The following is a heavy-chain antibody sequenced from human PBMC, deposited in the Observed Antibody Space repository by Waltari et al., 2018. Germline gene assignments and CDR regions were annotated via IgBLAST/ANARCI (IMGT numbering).Heavy chain of an antibody. CDR3: ARDRGQSGYGEAY. D-gene: IGHD5-12*01. CDR1: SFAFSDYY. Sequence: QVQLVESGGDLVKPGGSLRLSCEVSSFAFSDYYMSWIRQAPGKGLEWVSYISNGGTTKYNADAVRGRFIISRDNAKNTLYLQMNSLRVEDTAVYYCARDRGQSGYGEAYWGQGTLVTVSS. CDR2: ISNGGTTK. V-gene: IGHV3-11*01. J-gene: IGHJ4*02.